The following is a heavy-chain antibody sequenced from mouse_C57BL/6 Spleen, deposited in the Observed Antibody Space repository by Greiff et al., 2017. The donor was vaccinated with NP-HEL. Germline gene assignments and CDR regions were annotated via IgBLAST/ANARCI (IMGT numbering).Heavy chain of an antibody. Sequence: EVQLQQSGPELVKPGASVKISCKASGYTFTDYYMNWVKQSHGKSLEWIGDINPNNGGTSYNQKFKGKATLTVDKSSSTAYMELRSLTSEDSAVYYCARKRGYSNYGYFDVWGTGTTVTVSS. D-gene: IGHD2-5*01. CDR2: INPNNGGT. V-gene: IGHV1-26*01. J-gene: IGHJ1*03. CDR1: GYTFTDYY. CDR3: ARKRGYSNYGYFDV.